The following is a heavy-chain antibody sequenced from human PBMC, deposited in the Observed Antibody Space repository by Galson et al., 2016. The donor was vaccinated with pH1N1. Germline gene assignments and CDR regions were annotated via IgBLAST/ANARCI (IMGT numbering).Heavy chain of an antibody. Sequence: SLRLSCAASGFSFKTYEMHWVRQAPGKGLEWVSYIIGSGSITNYADSVRGRFTISRDNAKNSVFLQMDSLRAEDTAIYYCVREIRDDYNYGNFDYWGQGTLVIVSS. J-gene: IGHJ4*02. CDR1: GFSFKTYE. D-gene: IGHD5-24*01. V-gene: IGHV3-48*03. CDR3: VREIRDDYNYGNFDY. CDR2: IIGSGSIT.